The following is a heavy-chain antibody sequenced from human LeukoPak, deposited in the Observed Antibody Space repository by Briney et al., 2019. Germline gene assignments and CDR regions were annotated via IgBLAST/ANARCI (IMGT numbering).Heavy chain of an antibody. Sequence: RASVKVSCKASGYTFTSYGISWVRQAPGQGLEWMGWISAYNGNTNYAQKLQGRVTMTTDTSTSTAYMGLRSLRSDDTAVYYCARDRATYYYGSGSPYYFDYWGQGTLVTVSS. J-gene: IGHJ4*02. D-gene: IGHD3-10*01. V-gene: IGHV1-18*04. CDR3: ARDRATYYYGSGSPYYFDY. CDR1: GYTFTSYG. CDR2: ISAYNGNT.